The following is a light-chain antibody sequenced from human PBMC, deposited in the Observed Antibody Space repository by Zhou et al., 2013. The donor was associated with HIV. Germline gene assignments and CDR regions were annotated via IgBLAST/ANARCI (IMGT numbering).Light chain of an antibody. Sequence: DIQMTQSPSSLSASVGDRVTITCRASQSISTYLNWYQQKLGKAPKLLTYASTSLQSGVPSRFSGSGSGTDFTPTISSLQPEDVATYYCQQSYNTPHTFGQGTKLEIK. V-gene: IGKV1-39*01. CDR1: QSISTY. CDR2: AST. J-gene: IGKJ2*01. CDR3: QQSYNTPHT.